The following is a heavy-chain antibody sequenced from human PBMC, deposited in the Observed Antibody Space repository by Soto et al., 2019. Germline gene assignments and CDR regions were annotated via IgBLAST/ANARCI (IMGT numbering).Heavy chain of an antibody. CDR3: ARVPSL. Sequence: PSETLSLTCAVSGDSISSGGFSWTWIRQPPGRGLEWIGNIYHSGTASYNPALTSRVTISADRSKNLFSLTLRSVTAAATALYYCARVPSLWGKGTLVTVSS. J-gene: IGHJ4*02. V-gene: IGHV4-30-2*01. CDR2: IYHSGTA. D-gene: IGHD2-2*01. CDR1: GDSISSGGFS.